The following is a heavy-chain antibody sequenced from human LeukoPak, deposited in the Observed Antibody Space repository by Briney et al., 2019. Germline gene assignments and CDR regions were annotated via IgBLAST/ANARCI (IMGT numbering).Heavy chain of an antibody. CDR2: IYSGGST. V-gene: IGHV3-53*05. D-gene: IGHD1-7*01. J-gene: IGHJ6*03. CDR1: GFTVSSNY. CDR3: AKTRGFYYYMDV. Sequence: GRSLRLSCAASGFTVSSNYMSWVRQAPGKGLEWVSVIYSGGSTYYADSVKGRFTISRDNSKSTLYLQMNSLRAEDTAVYCCAKTRGFYYYMDVWGKGTTVTVSS.